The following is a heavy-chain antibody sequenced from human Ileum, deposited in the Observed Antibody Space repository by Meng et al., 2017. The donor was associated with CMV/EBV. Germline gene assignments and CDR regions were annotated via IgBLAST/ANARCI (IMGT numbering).Heavy chain of an antibody. V-gene: IGHV4-39*01. J-gene: IGHJ4*02. CDR2: IYYSGST. Sequence: SEILSLTCSVSGGSISSNYYYWGWIRQPPGKGLEWIGSIYYSGSTYYNPSLKSRVTISVDRTKNQFSLKVTSVTAADTAVYYCARRTGSYSRNYFDYWVQGTLVTVSS. D-gene: IGHD1-26*01. CDR3: ARRTGSYSRNYFDY. CDR1: GGSISSNYYY.